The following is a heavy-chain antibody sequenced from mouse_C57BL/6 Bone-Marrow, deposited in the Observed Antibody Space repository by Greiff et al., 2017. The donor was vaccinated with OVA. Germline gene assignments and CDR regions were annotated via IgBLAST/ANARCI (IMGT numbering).Heavy chain of an antibody. V-gene: IGHV7-1*01. CDR1: GFTFSDFY. CDR2: SRNKANDYTT. D-gene: IGHD1-2*01. Sequence: EVMLVESGGGLVQSGRSLRLSCATSGFTFSDFYMEWVRQAPGKGLEWIAASRNKANDYTTEYSASVKGRFIVSRDTSQSILYLQMNALRAEDTAIYYCARDAGPLSPLAMDYWGQGTSVTVSS. J-gene: IGHJ4*01. CDR3: ARDAGPLSPLAMDY.